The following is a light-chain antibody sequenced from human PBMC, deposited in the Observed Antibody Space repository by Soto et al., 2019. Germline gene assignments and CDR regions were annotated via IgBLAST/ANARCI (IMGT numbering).Light chain of an antibody. J-gene: IGKJ5*01. CDR2: DAS. CDR3: QQYDNLIT. V-gene: IGKV1-33*01. CDR1: QDISNY. Sequence: DIQFTQSPSSLSASVGDRVTITCQASQDISNYLNWYQQKPGKAPKLLIYDASNLETGVPSRFSGSGSGTDFTFTISSLQPEDIATYYCQQYDNLITFGQGTRLEIK.